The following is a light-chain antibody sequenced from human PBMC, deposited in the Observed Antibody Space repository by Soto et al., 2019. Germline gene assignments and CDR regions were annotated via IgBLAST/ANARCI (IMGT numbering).Light chain of an antibody. V-gene: IGKV3-20*01. J-gene: IGKJ1*01. CDR1: QSFSSSY. CDR3: QHYGRSHGT. Sequence: EIVLTQPPGTLSLSPGERATLSCRASQSFSSSYLAWYQQKPGQAPRLLICGASSRATGITDRFSGSGSGTNFTLTISRLEPGGSEVHYYQHYGRSHGTFCHGTQVDI. CDR2: GAS.